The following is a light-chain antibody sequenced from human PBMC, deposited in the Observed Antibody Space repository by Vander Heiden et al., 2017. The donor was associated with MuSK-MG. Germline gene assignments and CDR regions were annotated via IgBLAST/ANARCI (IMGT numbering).Light chain of an antibody. J-gene: IGKJ2*01. Sequence: DIQMTQSPSSLSASVGDRVTITCQASQDISNYLNWYQQKPGKAPKLLIYDASNLETGVPSRFSGSGYGTDFTFTISSLHPEDIAPYYCQQHDNLPPYTFGQGTKLEIK. CDR2: DAS. V-gene: IGKV1-33*01. CDR3: QQHDNLPPYT. CDR1: QDISNY.